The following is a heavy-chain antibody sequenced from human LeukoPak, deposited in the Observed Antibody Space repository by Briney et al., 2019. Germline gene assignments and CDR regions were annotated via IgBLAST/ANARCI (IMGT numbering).Heavy chain of an antibody. J-gene: IGHJ3*02. V-gene: IGHV3-33*01. CDR1: GFTFSSYG. Sequence: GGSLRLSCEASGFTFSSYGIHWVRQSPAKGLEWVADIGSDGRNKFYADSVAGRFSVSRDNFKNTLFLQMNSLRAEDTGVYFCARDDLVLDDNGFDMWGRGTMVTVSS. D-gene: IGHD1-1*01. CDR2: IGSDGRNK. CDR3: ARDDLVLDDNGFDM.